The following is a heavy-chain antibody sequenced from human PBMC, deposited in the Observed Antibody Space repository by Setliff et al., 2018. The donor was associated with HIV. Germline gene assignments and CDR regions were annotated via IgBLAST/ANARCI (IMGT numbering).Heavy chain of an antibody. CDR1: GGSISSYY. J-gene: IGHJ4*02. CDR2: IYYSGMT. CDR3: ARGSAYYYGSGIDY. Sequence: SETLSLTCSVSGGSISSYYWSWIRQPPGKGLEWIGDIYYSGMTNYNPSLQSRVTISVDTSKNQFSLKLSSVTAADTAVYYCARGSAYYYGSGIDYWGQGTLVTVSS. V-gene: IGHV4-59*01. D-gene: IGHD3-10*01.